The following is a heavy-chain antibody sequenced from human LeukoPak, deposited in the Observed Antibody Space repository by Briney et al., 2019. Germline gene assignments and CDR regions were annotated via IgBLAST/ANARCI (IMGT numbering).Heavy chain of an antibody. D-gene: IGHD1-1*01. CDR1: GGSISSYY. V-gene: IGHV4-59*01. J-gene: IGHJ4*02. CDR3: ASDWNDYHFQY. CDR2: MYDSGNT. Sequence: KPSETLSLTCTVSGGSISSYYWSWIRQAPGKGLEWIGCMYDSGNTNYNPSLKSRVTISLDTSKNQFSLKLRSVTAADTAVYYCASDWNDYHFQYWGQGTLVTVSS.